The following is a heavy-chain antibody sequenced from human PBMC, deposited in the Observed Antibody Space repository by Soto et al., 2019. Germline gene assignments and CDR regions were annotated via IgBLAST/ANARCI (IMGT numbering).Heavy chain of an antibody. V-gene: IGHV3-23*01. CDR3: AKTASLFDY. Sequence: GGSLRLSCAASGFTFTNNAMNWVRQAPGKGLEWVSTISGSGGTTYYADSVKGRFTISRDNSKNTLYLQMNSLRTEDSAPYYCAKTASLFDYWGQGTLVTVSS. CDR2: ISGSGGTT. J-gene: IGHJ4*02. CDR1: GFTFTNNA.